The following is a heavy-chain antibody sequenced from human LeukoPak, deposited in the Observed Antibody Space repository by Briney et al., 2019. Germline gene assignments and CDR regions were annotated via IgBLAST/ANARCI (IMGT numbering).Heavy chain of an antibody. CDR3: ARDAVTIAMDAFDI. CDR1: GGSISSGADF. D-gene: IGHD4-17*01. V-gene: IGHV4-31*03. J-gene: IGHJ3*02. Sequence: SETLSLTCIVSGGSISSGADFWTWIRQHPGKGLEWIGYIYNSGDTYYNPSLKGRVTMAVDTSRNQFSLKLSSVTAADTAVYYCARDAVTIAMDAFDIWGQGTMVTVSS. CDR2: IYNSGDT.